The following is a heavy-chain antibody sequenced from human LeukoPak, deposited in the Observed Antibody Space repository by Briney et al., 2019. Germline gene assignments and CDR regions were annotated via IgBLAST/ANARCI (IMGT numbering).Heavy chain of an antibody. CDR3: ARDYCSGVTCHPDY. V-gene: IGHV3-48*02. CDR2: ISSSSTI. J-gene: IGHJ4*02. CDR1: GFTFSSYS. D-gene: IGHD2-15*01. Sequence: GGSLRLSCAASGFTFSSYSMKWARQAPGKGLEWVSYISSSSTIYYADSVKGRFTISRDNAKNSLYLQMNSLRDEDTAVYYCARDYCSGVTCHPDYWGQGTLVTVSS.